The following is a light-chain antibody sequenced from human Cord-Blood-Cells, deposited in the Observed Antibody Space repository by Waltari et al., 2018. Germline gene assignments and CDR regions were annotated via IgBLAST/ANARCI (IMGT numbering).Light chain of an antibody. Sequence: SYELTQPPSVSVSPGQTASITCPGDKSGAKYACWYQQKPGQSPVRVINQDSKRPSGIPERFSGSNSGNTATLTISGTQAMDEADYYCQAWDSSTYVFGTGTKVTVL. V-gene: IGLV3-1*01. J-gene: IGLJ1*01. CDR1: KSGAKY. CDR3: QAWDSSTYV. CDR2: QDS.